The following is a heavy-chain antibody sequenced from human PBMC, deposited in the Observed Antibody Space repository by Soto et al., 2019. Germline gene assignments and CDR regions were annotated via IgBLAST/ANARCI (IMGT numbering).Heavy chain of an antibody. CDR1: GFTFSSYG. J-gene: IGHJ4*02. D-gene: IGHD3-16*02. CDR3: ARGVYYDYVWGSYRVEKFDY. V-gene: IGHV3-33*01. CDR2: IWYDGSNK. Sequence: QVQLVESGGGVVQPGRSLRLSCAASGFTFSSYGMHWVRQAPGKGLEWVAVIWYDGSNKYYADSVKGRFTISRDNSKNTLYLQMHSLRAEDTAVYYCARGVYYDYVWGSYRVEKFDYWGQGTLVTVSS.